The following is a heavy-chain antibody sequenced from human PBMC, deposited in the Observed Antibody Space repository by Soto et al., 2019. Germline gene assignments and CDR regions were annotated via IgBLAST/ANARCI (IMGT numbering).Heavy chain of an antibody. CDR1: GGSFSTYY. J-gene: IGHJ3*02. CDR2: INHSGSN. Sequence: SETLSLTCVVSGGSFSTYYYNWIRQSPGKGLEWIGEINHSGSNNYNPSLKSRVTMSLDTSKNQFSLKLTSVTAADTAVYYCARGGSNDWQVAFDIWGQGTMVTVSS. D-gene: IGHD3-9*01. CDR3: ARGGSNDWQVAFDI. V-gene: IGHV4-34*01.